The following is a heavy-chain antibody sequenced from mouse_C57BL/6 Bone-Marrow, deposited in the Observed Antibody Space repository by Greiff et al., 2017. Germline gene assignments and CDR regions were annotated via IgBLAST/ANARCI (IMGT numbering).Heavy chain of an antibody. CDR1: GSTFTSYW. CDR3: SRRTSSGDDD. V-gene: IGHV1-55*01. Sequence: VQLQQPGAELVKPGASVKMSCKASGSTFTSYWLTWVKQRPGQGLEWIGDIYPGSGSTNYNEKFKSKATRPVDTSSSTAYMQLSSRTSDDAAVYYCSRRTSSGDDDWGQGTTLTVSS. J-gene: IGHJ2*01. CDR2: IYPGSGST. D-gene: IGHD3-2*02.